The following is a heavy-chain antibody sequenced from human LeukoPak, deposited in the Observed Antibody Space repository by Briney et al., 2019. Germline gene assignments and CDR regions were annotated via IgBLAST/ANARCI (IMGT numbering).Heavy chain of an antibody. CDR1: GFTFSTHT. V-gene: IGHV3-48*01. Sequence: PGGSPRLSCAASGFTFSTHTMAWVRQAPGKGLEWVSYISGSTSVIYYADSVKGRFTISRDNAKNSLYLQMNSLRTEDTAIYYCARGLYYIDVWGNGTAVTVS. CDR3: ARGLYYIDV. CDR2: ISGSTSVI. J-gene: IGHJ6*03.